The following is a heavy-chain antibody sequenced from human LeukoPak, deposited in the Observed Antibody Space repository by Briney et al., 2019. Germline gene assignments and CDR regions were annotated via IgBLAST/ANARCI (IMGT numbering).Heavy chain of an antibody. D-gene: IGHD2-2*02. J-gene: IGHJ6*03. V-gene: IGHV1-8*03. CDR2: MNPNSGNT. Sequence: GASVKVTCKASGYTFTSYYMHWVRQAPGQGLEWMGWMNPNSGNTGYAQKFQGRVTITRDTSISTAYMELSSLRSEDTAVYYCARGVDCSSTSCYMNYYYYYMDVWGKETTVTVSS. CDR1: GYTFTSYY. CDR3: ARGVDCSSTSCYMNYYYYYMDV.